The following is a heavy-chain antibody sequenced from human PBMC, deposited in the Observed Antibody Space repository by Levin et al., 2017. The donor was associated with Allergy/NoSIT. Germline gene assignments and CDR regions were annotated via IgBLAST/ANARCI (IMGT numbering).Heavy chain of an antibody. CDR1: GYPFTAYY. CDR3: AREGVAHNWFDP. V-gene: IGHV1-2*02. CDR2: INPNSGDR. J-gene: IGHJ5*02. D-gene: IGHD5-12*01. Sequence: ASVKVSCKASGYPFTAYYMHWVRQAPGQGLEWMGWINPNSGDRNYAQKFQGRVTMTRDTSIRTAHMELSRLRSDDTAVYYCAREGVAHNWFDPWGQGTLVTVSS.